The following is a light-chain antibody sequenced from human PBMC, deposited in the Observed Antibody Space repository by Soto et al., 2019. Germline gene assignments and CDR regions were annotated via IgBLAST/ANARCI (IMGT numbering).Light chain of an antibody. CDR2: DAS. Sequence: EIVLTQSPGTLSLSPGERASLSCRASQSLSSSHLIWYQQKPGQAPRLLIYDASSRATGIPDRFSGGGSGTDFTLTISRLKPEEFAVYYCQHLSAFGQGTKVEIK. CDR1: QSLSSSH. J-gene: IGKJ1*01. V-gene: IGKV3-20*01. CDR3: QHLSA.